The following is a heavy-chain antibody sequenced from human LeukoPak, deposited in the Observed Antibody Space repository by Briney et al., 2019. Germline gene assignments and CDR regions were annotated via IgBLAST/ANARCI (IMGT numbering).Heavy chain of an antibody. D-gene: IGHD6-25*01. J-gene: IGHJ3*02. V-gene: IGHV4-38-2*02. Sequence: PSETLSLTCTVFGYSISSGYYWGWIRQPPGKGLEWIGSIYHSGSTYYNPSLKSRVTISVDTSKNQFSLKLSSVTAADTAVYYCARATAAFGAFDIWGQGTMVTVSS. CDR3: ARATAAFGAFDI. CDR1: GYSISSGYY. CDR2: IYHSGST.